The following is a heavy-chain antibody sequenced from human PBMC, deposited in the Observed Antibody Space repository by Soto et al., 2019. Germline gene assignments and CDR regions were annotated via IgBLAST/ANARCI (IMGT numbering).Heavy chain of an antibody. Sequence: GGSLRLSCAGSGFSVSRSYMNWVRQAPGKGLEWLSIIYSGGSTKYADSVKDRFTISRDTSKNTVYLHMDRLRAEDTAVYYCARDSPEYGTGSPLESWGQGTLVNVS. CDR1: GFSVSRSY. CDR2: IYSGGST. J-gene: IGHJ4*02. V-gene: IGHV3-53*01. CDR3: ARDSPEYGTGSPLES. D-gene: IGHD3-10*01.